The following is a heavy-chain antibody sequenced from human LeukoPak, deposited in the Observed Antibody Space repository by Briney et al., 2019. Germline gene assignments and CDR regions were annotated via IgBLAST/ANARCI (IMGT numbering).Heavy chain of an antibody. CDR2: INHSGST. V-gene: IGHV4-34*01. CDR1: GGSFSGHY. D-gene: IGHD6-13*01. J-gene: IGHJ4*02. CDR3: ARGLAAAGTSGFDY. Sequence: SSETLSLTCAVYGGSFSGHYWSWIRQPPGKGLEWIGEINHSGSTNYNPSLKSRVTISVDTSKNQFSLKLSSVTAADTAVYYCARGLAAAGTSGFDYWGQGTLVTVSS.